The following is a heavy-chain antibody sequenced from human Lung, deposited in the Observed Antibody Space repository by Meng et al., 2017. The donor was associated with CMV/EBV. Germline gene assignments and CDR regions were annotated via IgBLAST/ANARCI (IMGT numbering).Heavy chain of an antibody. CDR3: ARVGRSGSDPPGLDY. D-gene: IGHD1-26*01. CDR2: IYSSGST. J-gene: IGHJ4*02. CDR1: GGSISSYY. V-gene: IGHV4-59*01. Sequence: GSLRLXXTVSGGSISSYYCSWIRQPPGQGLEWIGYIYSSGSTNSNPSLKSRVTISVDTSKIQFSQKLSSLTAADTAVYYCARVGRSGSDPPGLDYWGQGTXVTVSS.